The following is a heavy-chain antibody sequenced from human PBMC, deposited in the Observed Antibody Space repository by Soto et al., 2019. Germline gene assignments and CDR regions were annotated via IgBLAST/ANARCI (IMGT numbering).Heavy chain of an antibody. CDR1: GYTFTAYF. CDR3: ARVTATSPDAWLDP. V-gene: IGHV1-2*04. J-gene: IGHJ5*02. D-gene: IGHD4-4*01. Sequence: QVQLVQSGAEAEKPGASVNASCRASGYTFTAYFLHWVREAPGHGLEWMGWINPNSGSTNLAPKFPGLVTMTRDASISTVYLVLNRLTSDDTAVYFCARVTATSPDAWLDPWGQGTLVTVSS. CDR2: INPNSGST.